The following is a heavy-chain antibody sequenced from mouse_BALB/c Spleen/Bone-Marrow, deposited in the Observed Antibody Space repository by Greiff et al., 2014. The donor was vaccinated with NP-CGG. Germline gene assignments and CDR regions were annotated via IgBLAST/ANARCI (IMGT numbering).Heavy chain of an antibody. CDR3: ARLSYYGRFAY. Sequence: VQLKASGGGLVQPGGSLKLSCAASGFDFSRYWMSWVRQAPGKGLEWIGEINPDSSTINYTPSLKDKFIISRDNAKNTLYLQMSKVRSEVTALYYCARLSYYGRFAYWGQGTLVTVSA. CDR2: INPDSSTI. CDR1: GFDFSRYW. D-gene: IGHD1-1*01. V-gene: IGHV4-1*02. J-gene: IGHJ3*01.